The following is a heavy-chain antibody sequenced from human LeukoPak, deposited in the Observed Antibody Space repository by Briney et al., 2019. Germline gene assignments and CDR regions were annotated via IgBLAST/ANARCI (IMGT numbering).Heavy chain of an antibody. Sequence: PSETLSLSCSVSGASLSDYYWSWLRQPPGKGLEWIGHIYDSGNTYYNPSFKSRVIILEDTSKNQFSLSLTSVTAADTAVYYCARVRHGSGWGLFFDYRGQGAPATVSS. V-gene: IGHV4-59*01. CDR3: ARVRHGSGWGLFFDY. D-gene: IGHD6-19*01. CDR2: IYDSGNT. CDR1: GASLSDYY. J-gene: IGHJ4*02.